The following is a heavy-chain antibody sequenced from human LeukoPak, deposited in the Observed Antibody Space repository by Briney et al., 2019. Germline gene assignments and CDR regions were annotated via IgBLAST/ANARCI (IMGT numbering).Heavy chain of an antibody. D-gene: IGHD4-17*01. Sequence: GGSLRLSCAASGFTFSTYAMNWVRQAPGKGLVWVSRISSDGSDTTYADSVKGRFTISRDNAKKMLYLQMNGLRVDDTAVYYCTRAPYHGDYVSWAWGQGTLVTVSS. J-gene: IGHJ1*01. CDR2: ISSDGSDT. V-gene: IGHV3-74*01. CDR1: GFTFSTYA. CDR3: TRAPYHGDYVSWA.